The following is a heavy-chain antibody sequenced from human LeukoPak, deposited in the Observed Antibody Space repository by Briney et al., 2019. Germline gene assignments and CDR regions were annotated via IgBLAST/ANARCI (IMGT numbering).Heavy chain of an antibody. CDR3: ARDFRAAMVSDWFDP. CDR1: GYTFTGYY. V-gene: IGHV1-2*02. CDR2: INPNSGGT. D-gene: IGHD5-18*01. J-gene: IGHJ5*02. Sequence: ASVKVSSKASGYTFTGYYMRRVRQAPGQGLEWVGWINPNSGGTNYEQKFQGRVTMTRDTSISTAYMELSRLRSDDTAVYYCARDFRAAMVSDWFDPWGQGTLVTVSS.